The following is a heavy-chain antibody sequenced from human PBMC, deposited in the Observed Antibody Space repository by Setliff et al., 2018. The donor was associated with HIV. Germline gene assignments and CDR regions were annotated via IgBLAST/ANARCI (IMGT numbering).Heavy chain of an antibody. Sequence: PSETLSLTCTVSGGSISTYYWSWIRQPAGKGLEWIGRVSTSGSTKYNPSLKSRVTMSLDTSKNEFSLKLSSVTAADTAIYYCARTRGYTYGYIDYWGQGTLVTVSS. D-gene: IGHD5-18*01. CDR1: GGSISTYY. V-gene: IGHV4-4*07. J-gene: IGHJ4*02. CDR3: ARTRGYTYGYIDY. CDR2: VSTSGST.